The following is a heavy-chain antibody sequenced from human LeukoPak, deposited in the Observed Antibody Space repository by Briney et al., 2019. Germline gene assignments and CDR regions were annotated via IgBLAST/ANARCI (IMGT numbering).Heavy chain of an antibody. CDR1: GFTFSIYW. CDR3: ARYCSIGSCFDY. CDR2: INQDGGEE. Sequence: PGGSLRPSCAASGFTFSIYWMSWVRQAPGKGLEWVANINQDGGEEYYVDSLKGRFTISRDNAKNSLYLQMNSLRTDDTAVYYCARYCSIGSCFDYWGQGALVTVSS. J-gene: IGHJ4*02. V-gene: IGHV3-7*04. D-gene: IGHD2-15*01.